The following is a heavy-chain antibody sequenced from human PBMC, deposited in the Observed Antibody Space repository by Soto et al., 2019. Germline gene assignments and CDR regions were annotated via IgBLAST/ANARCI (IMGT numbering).Heavy chain of an antibody. CDR1: YDSSGGYY. Sequence: LEPLSLTWTVAYDSSGGYYWSWIRQPPGKGLEWIGYIYYSGSTNYNPSLKGRVTMSVDTSKNQFSLKLTSVTAADTAMYFCAKDRRTDAEGYTFDYWGQGALVTVSS. D-gene: IGHD2-15*01. J-gene: IGHJ4*02. V-gene: IGHV4-59*01. CDR2: IYYSGST. CDR3: AKDRRTDAEGYTFDY.